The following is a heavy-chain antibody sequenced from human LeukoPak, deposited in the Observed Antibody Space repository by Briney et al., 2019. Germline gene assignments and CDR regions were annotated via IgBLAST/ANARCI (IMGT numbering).Heavy chain of an antibody. J-gene: IGHJ4*02. CDR2: IIPIFGTA. CDR3: AKSLADYGDTRYYFDY. V-gene: IGHV1-69*05. CDR1: GGTFSSYA. Sequence: SVEVSCKASGGTFSSYAISWVRQAPGQGLEWMGRIIPIFGTANYAQKFQGRVTITTDESTSTAYMELSSLRSEDTAVYYCAKSLADYGDTRYYFDYWGQGTLVTVSS. D-gene: IGHD4-17*01.